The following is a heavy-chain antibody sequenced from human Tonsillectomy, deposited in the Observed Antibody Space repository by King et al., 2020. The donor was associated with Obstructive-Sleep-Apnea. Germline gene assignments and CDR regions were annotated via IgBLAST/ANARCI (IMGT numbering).Heavy chain of an antibody. CDR2: ISSSSSYI. CDR1: GFTFSSYS. Sequence: VQLVESGGGLVKPGGSLRLSCAASGFTFSSYSMNWVRQAPGKGLEWVSSISSSSSYIYYADSVKGRFTISRDNAKNSLYLQMNSLRAEDTAVYYCARVFIAARGPFDYWGQGTLVTVSS. CDR3: ARVFIAARGPFDY. J-gene: IGHJ4*02. V-gene: IGHV3-21*01. D-gene: IGHD6-13*01.